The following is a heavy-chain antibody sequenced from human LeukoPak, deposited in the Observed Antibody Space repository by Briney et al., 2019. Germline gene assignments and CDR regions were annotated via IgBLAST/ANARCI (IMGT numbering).Heavy chain of an antibody. CDR2: IHSGGTA. CDR3: ARGGLGGEALEV. V-gene: IGHV3-66*02. CDR1: GFTFSSYW. D-gene: IGHD3-10*01. J-gene: IGHJ3*01. Sequence: GGSLRLSCAASGFTFSSYWMSWVRQAPGKGLEWVSVIHSGGTAYYADSVKGRFTISRDNSKNTLFLQLNSLRPEDTALYYCARGGLGGEALEVWGQGTMVTVSS.